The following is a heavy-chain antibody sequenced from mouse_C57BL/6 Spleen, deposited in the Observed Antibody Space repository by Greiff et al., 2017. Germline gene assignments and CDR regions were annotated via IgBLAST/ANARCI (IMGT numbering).Heavy chain of an antibody. CDR3: ARPGFTTVVATDGYFDV. V-gene: IGHV5-6*01. CDR1: GFTFSSYG. Sequence: EVQLVESGGDLVKPGGSLKLSCAASGFTFSSYGMSWVRQTPDKRLEWVATISSGGSYTYYPDSVKGRFTISRDNAKNTLYLQMSSLKSEDTAMYDCARPGFTTVVATDGYFDVWGTGTTVTVSS. CDR2: ISSGGSYT. J-gene: IGHJ1*03. D-gene: IGHD1-1*01.